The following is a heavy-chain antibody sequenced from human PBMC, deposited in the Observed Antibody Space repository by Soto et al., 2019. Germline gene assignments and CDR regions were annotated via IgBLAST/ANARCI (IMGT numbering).Heavy chain of an antibody. Sequence: ASVKVSCKASGYTFTSSGISWVRQAPGQGLEWMGWISAYNGNTNYAQKLQGRVTMTTDTSTSTAYMELRSLRSDDTAVYYCARDTAWGYDSSGYYPFLDAFDIWGQGTMVTVSS. D-gene: IGHD3-22*01. J-gene: IGHJ3*02. CDR1: GYTFTSSG. V-gene: IGHV1-18*01. CDR3: ARDTAWGYDSSGYYPFLDAFDI. CDR2: ISAYNGNT.